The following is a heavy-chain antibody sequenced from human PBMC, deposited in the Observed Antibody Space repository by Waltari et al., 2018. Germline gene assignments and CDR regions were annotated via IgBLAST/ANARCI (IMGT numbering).Heavy chain of an antibody. V-gene: IGHV3-74*01. CDR1: GFTFSSYW. J-gene: IGHJ4*02. CDR3: ARNPSSSSVSDFDY. Sequence: EVQLVESGGGLVQPGGSLRLSCAASGFTFSSYWMHWVRQAPGKGLVGFARINRVGSGTSYSDAVKGRFTIARDNAKNTLYLQMNSLRAEDTAVYYCARNPSSSSVSDFDYWGQGTLVTVSS. CDR2: INRVGSGT. D-gene: IGHD6-6*01.